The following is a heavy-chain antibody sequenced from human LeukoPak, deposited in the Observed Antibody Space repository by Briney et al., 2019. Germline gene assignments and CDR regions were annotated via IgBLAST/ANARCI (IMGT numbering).Heavy chain of an antibody. J-gene: IGHJ4*02. V-gene: IGHV3-48*01. CDR2: ISTTSSTI. Sequence: GGSLRLSCAASGFTFSDCTMNWVRQAPGKGLEWVSYISTTSSTIYYADSVKGRFTVSRDNAKNSQYLQMNSLRAEDTAVYYCARDNRDFWSGYYYFDYWGQGTPVTVSP. CDR1: GFTFSDCT. CDR3: ARDNRDFWSGYYYFDY. D-gene: IGHD3-3*01.